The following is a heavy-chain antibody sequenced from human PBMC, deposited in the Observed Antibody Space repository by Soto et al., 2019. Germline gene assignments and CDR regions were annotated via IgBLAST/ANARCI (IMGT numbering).Heavy chain of an antibody. D-gene: IGHD1-26*01. J-gene: IGHJ4*02. CDR3: ARAFSGSYPNFDY. Sequence: LRLSCLASGFIFRSYAMHWVRQAPGKGLEWVAVITYDGINGYYADSVRGRFAISRDNSKNTLYLQMNSLRPEDTAVYYCARAFSGSYPNFDYWGQGTLVTVSS. V-gene: IGHV3-30*09. CDR2: ITYDGING. CDR1: GFIFRSYA.